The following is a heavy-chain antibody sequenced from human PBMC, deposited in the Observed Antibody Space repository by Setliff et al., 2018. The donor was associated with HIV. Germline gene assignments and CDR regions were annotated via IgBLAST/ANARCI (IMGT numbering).Heavy chain of an antibody. CDR2: IYYSGST. V-gene: IGHV4-39*07. D-gene: IGHD3-22*01. CDR1: GGSITPHY. J-gene: IGHJ5*02. CDR3: ATSRVVVLRFDP. Sequence: PSETLSLTCTVSGGSITPHYWGWIRQPPGKGLEWIGSIYYSGSTYYNPSLKSRVTISVDTSKNQFSLKLYSVTAADTAVYYCATSRVVVLRFDPWGQGTLVTVSS.